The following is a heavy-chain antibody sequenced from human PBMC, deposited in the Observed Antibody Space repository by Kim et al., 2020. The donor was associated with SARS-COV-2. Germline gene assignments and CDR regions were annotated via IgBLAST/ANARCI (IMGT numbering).Heavy chain of an antibody. D-gene: IGHD4-17*01. CDR3: AKGGPPPKNGDLDY. J-gene: IGHJ4*02. CDR2: ISWNSGSI. CDR1: GFTFDDYA. Sequence: GGSLRLSCAASGFTFDDYAMHWVRQAPGKGLEWVSGISWNSGSIGYADSVKGRFTISRDNAKNSLYLQMNSLRAEDTALYYCAKGGPPPKNGDLDYWGQGTLVTVSS. V-gene: IGHV3-9*01.